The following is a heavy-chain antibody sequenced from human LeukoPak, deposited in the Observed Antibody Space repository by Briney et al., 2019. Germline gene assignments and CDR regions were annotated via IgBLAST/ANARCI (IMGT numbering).Heavy chain of an antibody. CDR2: IRSGRGYI. Sequence: GGSLRLSCAASGFTFSTYSMNWVRQAPGKGLEGVSSIRSGRGYIYYADSVRGRFTISRDNAKNSLYLQMNSLRAEDTAVYYCARELGRGYFDYWGQGTLVTVSS. V-gene: IGHV3-21*01. CDR1: GFTFSTYS. CDR3: ARELGRGYFDY. J-gene: IGHJ4*02.